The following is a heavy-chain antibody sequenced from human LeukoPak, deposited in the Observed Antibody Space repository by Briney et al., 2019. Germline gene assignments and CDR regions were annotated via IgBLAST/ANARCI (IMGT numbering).Heavy chain of an antibody. CDR2: ISGSGGST. CDR3: AGTPESITMIVVVIALDY. Sequence: GGSLRLSCAASGFTFSSYAMSWVRQAPGKGLEWVSAISGSGGSTYYAGSVKGRFTISRDNSKNTLYLQMNSLRAEDTAVYYCAGTPESITMIVVVIALDYWGQGTLVTVSS. D-gene: IGHD3-22*01. V-gene: IGHV3-23*01. CDR1: GFTFSSYA. J-gene: IGHJ4*02.